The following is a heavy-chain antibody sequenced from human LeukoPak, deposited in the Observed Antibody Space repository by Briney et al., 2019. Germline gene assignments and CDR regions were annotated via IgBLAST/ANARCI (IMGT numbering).Heavy chain of an antibody. J-gene: IGHJ4*02. D-gene: IGHD6-6*01. Sequence: SETLSLTCTVSGGSISSYYWSWIRQPPGKGLEWIGYIYYSGSTNYNPSLKSRVTISVDTSKNQFSLKLSSVTAADTAVYYCASLFDEYSSSSPPDYWGQGTLVTVSS. V-gene: IGHV4-59*01. CDR2: IYYSGST. CDR3: ASLFDEYSSSSPPDY. CDR1: GGSISSYY.